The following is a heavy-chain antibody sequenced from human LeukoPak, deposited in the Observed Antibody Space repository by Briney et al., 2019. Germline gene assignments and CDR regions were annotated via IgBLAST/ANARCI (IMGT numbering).Heavy chain of an antibody. CDR1: GGTFSSYA. J-gene: IGHJ4*02. Sequence: ASVKVSCKASGGTFSSYAISWVRQAPGQGLEWMGGIIPIFGTANYAQKFQGRVTITADESTSTAYMELSSLRSEDTAVYYCARDRAAKGWFGELFYPYWGQGTLVTVSS. V-gene: IGHV1-69*13. CDR2: IIPIFGTA. D-gene: IGHD3-10*01. CDR3: ARDRAAKGWFGELFYPY.